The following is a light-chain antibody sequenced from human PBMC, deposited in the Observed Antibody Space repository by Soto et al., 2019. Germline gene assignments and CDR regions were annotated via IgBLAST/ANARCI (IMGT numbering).Light chain of an antibody. Sequence: EIVLPQSPGTPSLSPGERATLSCRASQSVGRSYVAWYKTKPGQDPRLRSEGTSSRATGIPDRCSGRGAGTDFTLTISRLEPEDFAVYDCQQYRSSPLTVGGGTKVEIK. J-gene: IGKJ4*01. CDR3: QQYRSSPLT. V-gene: IGKV3-20*01. CDR1: QSVGRSY. CDR2: GTS.